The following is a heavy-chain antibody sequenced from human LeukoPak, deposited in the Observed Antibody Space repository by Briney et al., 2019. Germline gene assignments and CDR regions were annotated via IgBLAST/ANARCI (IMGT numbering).Heavy chain of an antibody. V-gene: IGHV1-8*01. CDR2: MNPNSGNT. D-gene: IGHD3-10*01. CDR1: GYTFTRYD. J-gene: IGHJ4*02. CDR3: ASGITMVRRHVDY. Sequence: ASVTVSCKASGYTFTRYDINWVRQATGQGLEWMGWMNPNSGNTGYAQKFQGRVTMTRNTSISTAYMELSSLRSEDTAVYYCASGITMVRRHVDYWGQGTLVTVSS.